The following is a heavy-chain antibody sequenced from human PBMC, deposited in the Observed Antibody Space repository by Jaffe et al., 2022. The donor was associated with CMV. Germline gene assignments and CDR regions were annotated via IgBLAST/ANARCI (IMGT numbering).Heavy chain of an antibody. CDR1: GGSFSGYY. J-gene: IGHJ6*02. D-gene: IGHD3-10*01. CDR2: INHSGNT. CDR3: ARGGLWFGEPDRRGYYYYYGMDV. Sequence: QVLLQQWGAGLLKPSETLSLTCAVYGGSFSGYYWSWIRQPPGKGLEWIGEINHSGNTNYNPSLKTRVTISVDTSKNQFSLKLSSVTAADTAVYYCARGGLWFGEPDRRGYYYYYGMDVWGQGTTVTVSS. V-gene: IGHV4-34*01.